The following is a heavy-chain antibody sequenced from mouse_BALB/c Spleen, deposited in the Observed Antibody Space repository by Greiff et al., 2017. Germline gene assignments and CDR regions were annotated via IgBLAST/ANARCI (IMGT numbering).Heavy chain of an antibody. Sequence: EVQLVESGGGLVKPGGSLKLSCAASGFTFSSYTMSWVRQTPEKRLEWVATISSGGGSTYYPDTVKGRFTISRDNAKNTLYLQMSSLKSEDTAMYYCARRLTGRYYFDYWGQGTTLTVSS. V-gene: IGHV5-12-1*01. D-gene: IGHD4-1*01. CDR3: ARRLTGRYYFDY. CDR2: ISSGGGST. CDR1: GFTFSSYT. J-gene: IGHJ2*01.